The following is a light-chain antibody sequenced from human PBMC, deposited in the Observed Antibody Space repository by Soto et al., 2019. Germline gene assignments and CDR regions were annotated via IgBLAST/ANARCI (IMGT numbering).Light chain of an antibody. CDR1: SSDVGSYNL. J-gene: IGLJ1*01. CDR3: CSYAGSTTFYV. CDR2: DAN. Sequence: QSVLTQPASMSGSRGQSITISCTGTSSDVGSYNLVSWYQHHPGEAPKLIIYDANKRPSGISNRFSGSKSGNTASLTISGLQAEDEADYYCCSYAGSTTFYVFGIGTKLTVL. V-gene: IGLV2-23*01.